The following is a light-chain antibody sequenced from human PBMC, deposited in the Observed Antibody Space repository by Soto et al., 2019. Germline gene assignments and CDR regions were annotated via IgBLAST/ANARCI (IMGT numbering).Light chain of an antibody. CDR1: QSLSNN. V-gene: IGKV3-15*01. CDR3: QQYNNWPPWT. CDR2: GAS. Sequence: EIVMTQSPATLSVTRGERATLSCRASQSLSNNLAWYQQKPGQAPRLLIYGASTRATGIPARFSGSGSGTEFTLTISSLQSEDFAVYYCQQYNNWPPWTFGQGTKVEIK. J-gene: IGKJ1*01.